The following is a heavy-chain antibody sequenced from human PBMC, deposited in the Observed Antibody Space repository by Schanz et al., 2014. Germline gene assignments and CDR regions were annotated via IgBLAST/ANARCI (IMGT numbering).Heavy chain of an antibody. CDR1: GYPFTSDD. D-gene: IGHD3-9*01. J-gene: IGHJ4*02. CDR3: AKHVRSLTGNDY. V-gene: IGHV1-8*01. Sequence: QVQLVQSGAEVKKPGASVKVSCRASGYPFTSDDITWVRQAPGQGLEWMGWMNPNSGDTGFAQKFRGRVTMTRNTSMSTAYIELHILTSEDTAVYYCAKHVRSLTGNDYWGQGTLVTVSS. CDR2: MNPNSGDT.